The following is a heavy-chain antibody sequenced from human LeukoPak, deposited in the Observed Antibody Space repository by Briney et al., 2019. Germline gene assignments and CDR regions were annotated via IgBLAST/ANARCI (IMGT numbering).Heavy chain of an antibody. Sequence: GRSLRLSCAPSLFTPRNYAMHFVRQGPCSRLSRGGDISYEGSNKYSAASVKGRFTISRDNSKNTLYLQMNSLRTEDTAVYYCAKDTYDFGSGTYPPDYSGQGTLVTVSS. CDR1: LFTPRNYA. D-gene: IGHD3-10*01. J-gene: IGHJ4*02. CDR2: ISYEGSNK. V-gene: IGHV3-30*18. CDR3: AKDTYDFGSGTYPPDY.